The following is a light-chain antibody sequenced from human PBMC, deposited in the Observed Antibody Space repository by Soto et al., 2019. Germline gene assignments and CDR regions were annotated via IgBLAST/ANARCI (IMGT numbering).Light chain of an antibody. CDR3: QQYGRSPLT. CDR2: GAS. Sequence: EVVLTQSPGTLSLSPGERATLSCRASQSVSSSDLAWYQQKPGQAPRLLISGASSRATGIPDRFSGSGSGTDFTLTISRLEPEDCAVYYCQQYGRSPLTFGGGTKVDIK. CDR1: QSVSSSD. V-gene: IGKV3-20*01. J-gene: IGKJ4*01.